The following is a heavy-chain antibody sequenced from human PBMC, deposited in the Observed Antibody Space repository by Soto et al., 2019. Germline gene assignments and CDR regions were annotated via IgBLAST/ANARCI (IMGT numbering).Heavy chain of an antibody. J-gene: IGHJ4*02. CDR1: GGTFSSYT. V-gene: IGHV1-69*02. CDR2: IVPIDGIT. Sequence: GASVKVSCKASGGTFSSYTISWVRQAPGQGLEWMGRIVPIDGITNYAQKFQGRVTMTADTSTNTAYMELSSLRSEDTAVYYCAKHADYGPRPVELRFFDYWGQGTLVTVSS. CDR3: AKHADYGPRPVELRFFDY. D-gene: IGHD3-10*01.